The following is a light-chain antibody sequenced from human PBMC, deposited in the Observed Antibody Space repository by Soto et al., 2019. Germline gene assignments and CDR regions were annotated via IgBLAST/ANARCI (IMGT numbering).Light chain of an antibody. CDR1: HSVLYSSTNENY. V-gene: IGKV4-1*01. CDR2: WAS. J-gene: IGKJ1*01. CDR3: HQYYTTPT. Sequence: DIVLTQSPDSLAVSLGERASINCKSSHSVLYSSTNENYLAWYQHKPGQPPRLLIYWASTRESGVPDRFTGSGSGTDFTLNISSLQAEDVAVYFCHQYYTTPTFGQGTKVDIK.